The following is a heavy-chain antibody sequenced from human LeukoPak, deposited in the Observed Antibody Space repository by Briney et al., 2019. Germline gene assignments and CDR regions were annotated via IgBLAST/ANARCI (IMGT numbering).Heavy chain of an antibody. V-gene: IGHV1-8*01. CDR3: ARNSGLADC. CDR1: GYSFTNHA. Sequence: ASVKVSCKASGYSFTNHAISCVRQATGQGLEWMGWMNPNSGNTGYAEKFQGRVTMTRDNSITTAYMELSSLRSEDTAVYYCARNSGLADCWGQGTLVTVSS. CDR2: MNPNSGNT. D-gene: IGHD5-12*01. J-gene: IGHJ4*02.